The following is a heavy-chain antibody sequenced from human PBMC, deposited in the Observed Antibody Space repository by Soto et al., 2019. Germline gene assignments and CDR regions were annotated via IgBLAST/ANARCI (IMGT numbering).Heavy chain of an antibody. D-gene: IGHD2-2*01. CDR3: AKDCSSTSCYDAFDI. J-gene: IGHJ3*02. CDR1: GFTFSSYA. V-gene: IGHV3-23*01. Sequence: GGSLRLSCAASGFTFSSYAMSWVRQAPGKGLEWVSAIRGSGGSTYYPDSVKGRFTISRDNSKTTLYLQMNSLRAEDTAVYYCAKDCSSTSCYDAFDIWGQGTMVTVSS. CDR2: IRGSGGST.